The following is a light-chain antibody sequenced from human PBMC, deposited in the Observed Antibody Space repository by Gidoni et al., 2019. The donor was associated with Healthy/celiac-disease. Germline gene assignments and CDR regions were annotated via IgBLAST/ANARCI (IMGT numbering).Light chain of an antibody. Sequence: SFVLTQPPSVSVAPGKTATITCGGTNIESKTVHWYQQTPGQDPVLVVFDDGDRPAGISDRFSRSNSGHTATLTIRRVEAGDEADYSCQVWHSSAPVFFGGGTKLTVL. CDR1: NIESKT. V-gene: IGLV3-21*03. CDR3: QVWHSSAPVF. J-gene: IGLJ2*01. CDR2: DDG.